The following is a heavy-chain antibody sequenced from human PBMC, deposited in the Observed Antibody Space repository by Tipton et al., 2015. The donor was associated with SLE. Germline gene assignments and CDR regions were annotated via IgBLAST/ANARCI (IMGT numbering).Heavy chain of an antibody. J-gene: IGHJ3*02. CDR2: IYYSGIT. CDR3: ARDEVGAGAFDI. V-gene: IGHV4-39*07. D-gene: IGHD1-26*01. CDR1: GDSISSSGHY. Sequence: TLSLTCTVSGDSISSSGHYWGWIRRPPGKGLESIGYIYYSGITYYNPSLKSRVTISVDTSKNQFSLKLSSVTAADTAVYYCARDEVGAGAFDIWGQGTMVTVSS.